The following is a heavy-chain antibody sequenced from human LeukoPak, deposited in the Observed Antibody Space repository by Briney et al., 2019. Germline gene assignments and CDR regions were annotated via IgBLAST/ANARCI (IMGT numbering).Heavy chain of an antibody. CDR2: IYSSGST. CDR1: GGSINSYY. Sequence: SETLSLTCTVSGGSINSYYWSWIRQPAGKGLEWIGRIYSSGSTNYNPSLKSRVSMSVDTSKNQFSLKLTSVTAADTAVYYCAKGGKATVVTMWGQGILVTVSS. D-gene: IGHD4-23*01. CDR3: AKGGKATVVTM. V-gene: IGHV4-4*07. J-gene: IGHJ4*02.